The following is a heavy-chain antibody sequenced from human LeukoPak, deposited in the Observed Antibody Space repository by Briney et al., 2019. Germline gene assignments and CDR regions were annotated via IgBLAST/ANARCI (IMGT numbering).Heavy chain of an antibody. CDR2: IYDSGST. Sequence: PSEPLSLTCTVSGGSISSYYWSWIRQPPGKGLEWIGHIYDSGSTNYNPSLKSRVTISADTSKNQFSLKLTSVTAADTAIYYCARGHSSGWFPGVYHNYMDVWGKGTTVTVSS. V-gene: IGHV4-59*01. CDR3: ARGHSSGWFPGVYHNYMDV. CDR1: GGSISSYY. J-gene: IGHJ6*03. D-gene: IGHD6-19*01.